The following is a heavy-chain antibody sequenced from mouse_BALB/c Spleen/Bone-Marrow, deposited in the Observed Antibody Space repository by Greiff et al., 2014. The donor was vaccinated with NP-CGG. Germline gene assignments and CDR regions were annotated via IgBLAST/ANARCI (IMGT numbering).Heavy chain of an antibody. CDR2: ITDGGGYT. CDR1: GENKRAYY. Sequence: EEQEEENGGGRGKRGGNGKGEGEGEGENKRAYYMCWIRQTPEKGLEWVATITDGGGYTYYPDSVKGRFTISRDNAKNNLYLQMSSLKSEDTAMYDCVRSGERYGGRDYWGQGTSVTVSS. V-gene: IGHV5-4*02. J-gene: IGHJ4*01. D-gene: IGHD1-1*02. CDR3: VRSGERYGGRDY.